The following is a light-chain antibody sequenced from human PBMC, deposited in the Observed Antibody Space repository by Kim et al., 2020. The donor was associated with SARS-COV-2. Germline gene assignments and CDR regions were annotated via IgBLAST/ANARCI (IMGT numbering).Light chain of an antibody. CDR2: TNN. V-gene: IGLV1-44*01. J-gene: IGLJ1*01. CDR1: TSNIGRNI. Sequence: ELTQPPSASGTPGQRVTISCSGSTSNIGRNIVNWYQQLPGTAPKVLIYTNNQRPSGVPDRFSGSKSGTSASLAISGFQSEDEADYYCAAWDDSLNGHVFGTGTKVTVL. CDR3: AAWDDSLNGHV.